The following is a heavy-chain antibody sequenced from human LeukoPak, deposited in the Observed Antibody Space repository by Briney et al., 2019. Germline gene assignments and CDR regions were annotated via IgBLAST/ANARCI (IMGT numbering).Heavy chain of an antibody. CDR1: GGSISSSSYY. J-gene: IGHJ4*02. D-gene: IGHD6-13*01. CDR3: ARVGAAGMTFDY. Sequence: PSETLSLTCTVSGGSISSSSYYWGWIRQPPGKGLEWIGSIYHSGSTNYNPSLKSRVTISVDKSKNQFSLKLSSVTAADTAVYYCARVGAAGMTFDYWGQGTLVTVSS. CDR2: IYHSGST. V-gene: IGHV4-39*07.